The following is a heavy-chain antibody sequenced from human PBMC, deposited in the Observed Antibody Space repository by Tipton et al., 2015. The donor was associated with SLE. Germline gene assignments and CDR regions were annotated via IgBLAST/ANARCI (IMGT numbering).Heavy chain of an antibody. CDR3: ARFGSEWGSFDY. V-gene: IGHV4-59*11. Sequence: TLSLTCTVSGGSISSHYWSWIRQPPGKGLEWIGYIYFTGSTNYNPSLKSRVTISVDMSKNQFSLKLTPVTAADTAVYYCARFGSEWGSFDYWGQGTLVTVSS. D-gene: IGHD3-10*01. CDR1: GGSISSHY. J-gene: IGHJ4*02. CDR2: IYFTGST.